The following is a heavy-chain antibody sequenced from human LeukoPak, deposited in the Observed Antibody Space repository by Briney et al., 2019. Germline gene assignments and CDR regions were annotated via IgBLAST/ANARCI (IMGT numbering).Heavy chain of an antibody. D-gene: IGHD3-10*01. J-gene: IGHJ4*02. CDR2: IYSGGST. Sequence: GGSLRLSCAASGFTVSSNYMSWVRQAPGKGLEWVSVIYSGGSTYYADSVKGRFSISRDNSKNTLYLQMNSLRAEDTAVYYCARGVDGSGSYVYWGQGTLVTVSS. CDR3: ARGVDGSGSYVY. CDR1: GFTVSSNY. V-gene: IGHV3-66*01.